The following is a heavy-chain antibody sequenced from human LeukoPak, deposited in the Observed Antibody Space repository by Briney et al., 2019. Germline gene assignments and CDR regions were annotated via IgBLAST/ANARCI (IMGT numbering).Heavy chain of an antibody. CDR1: GDSISSSDYY. D-gene: IGHD3-3*01. Sequence: SETLSLTCTVSGDSISSSDYYWGWIRQPPGKGLEWIGTFYYSASTYSNPSLKSRVTISIDTSKNQFSLRLNSVTAADTAVYCCARHDLRFLEWLWGAFDIWGQGTMVTISS. CDR2: FYYSAST. CDR3: ARHDLRFLEWLWGAFDI. V-gene: IGHV4-39*07. J-gene: IGHJ3*02.